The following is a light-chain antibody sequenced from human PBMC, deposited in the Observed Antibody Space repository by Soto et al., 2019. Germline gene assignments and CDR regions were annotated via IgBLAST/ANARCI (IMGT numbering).Light chain of an antibody. CDR1: QSVSSY. CDR2: DAS. V-gene: IGKV3-11*01. CDR3: QHRSNSNN. J-gene: IGKJ4*01. Sequence: EIVLTQSPATLSLSPGERATLSCRASQSVSSYLAWYQQKPGQAPRLLIYDASNRATGIPARFSGSGSGTDFTLTISILVPEDFAVYYGQHRSNSNNFGGGTKVEIK.